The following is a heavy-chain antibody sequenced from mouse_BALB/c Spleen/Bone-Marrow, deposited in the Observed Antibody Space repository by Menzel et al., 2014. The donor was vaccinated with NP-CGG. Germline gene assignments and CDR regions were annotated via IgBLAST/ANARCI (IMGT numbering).Heavy chain of an antibody. CDR1: GYKFTDYA. CDR2: ISTYSGNT. CDR3: ARNFCGSAYFDF. D-gene: IGHD1-1*01. J-gene: IGHJ2*01. Sequence: VQLQQSGPELVRPGVSVKISCKGSGYKFTDYAMHWVKQSHAKSLEWIGLISTYSGNTHYNQKFKGKATMTVDKSSSTAYMELARLTSEDSAIYYCARNFCGSAYFDFWGQGSTPTVSS. V-gene: IGHV1-67*01.